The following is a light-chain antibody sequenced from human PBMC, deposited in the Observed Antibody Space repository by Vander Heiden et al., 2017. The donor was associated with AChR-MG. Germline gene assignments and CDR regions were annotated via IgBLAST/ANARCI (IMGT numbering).Light chain of an antibody. CDR1: EDIGNF. V-gene: IGKV1-33*01. CDR3: QHYYYVPSDT. J-gene: IGKJ3*01. CDR2: DAS. Sequence: DIQMTQSPSSLSASVGNRVIITCQASEDIGNFLNWYQQKPGNARKLLIFDASNLNTGAPWMFSGSASAKEFTFTISILRPDDITTYYCQHYYYVPSDTFGHGTRVD.